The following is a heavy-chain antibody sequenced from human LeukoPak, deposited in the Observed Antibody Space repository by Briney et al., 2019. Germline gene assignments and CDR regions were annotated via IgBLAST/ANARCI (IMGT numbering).Heavy chain of an antibody. Sequence: SETLSLTCTVSGYSISSGYYWGWIRQPPGKGLEWIGSIYHSGSTYYNPSLKSRVTISVDTSKNQFSLKLSSVTAADTAVYYCARAWEYIAAADADYWGQGTLVTVSS. V-gene: IGHV4-38-2*02. J-gene: IGHJ4*02. CDR3: ARAWEYIAAADADY. CDR2: IYHSGST. CDR1: GYSISSGYY. D-gene: IGHD6-13*01.